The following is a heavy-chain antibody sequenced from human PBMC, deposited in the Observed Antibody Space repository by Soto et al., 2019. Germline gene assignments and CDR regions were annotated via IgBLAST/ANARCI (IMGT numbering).Heavy chain of an antibody. CDR1: GYTLTSYG. V-gene: IGHV1-18*01. CDR2: ISAYNGNT. J-gene: IGHJ6*03. D-gene: IGHD3-16*01. CDR3: ARGVRYYDYIWGSYYYYMDV. Sequence: GASVKVSCKASGYTLTSYGISWGRQAPGQGLEGLGWISAYNGNTNYAQKLQGRVTMTTDTSTSTAYMELRSLRSDDTAVYYCARGVRYYDYIWGSYYYYMDVWGKGTTVTVSS.